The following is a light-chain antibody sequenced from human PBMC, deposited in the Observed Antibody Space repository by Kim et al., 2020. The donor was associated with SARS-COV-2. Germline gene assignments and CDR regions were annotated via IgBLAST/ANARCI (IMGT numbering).Light chain of an antibody. CDR3: QSYDSSLSGYV. V-gene: IGLV1-40*01. Sequence: RVHISCTGRSSNSGAGYDVHWYQQLPGTAPKLLIYGNSNRPSGVPDRFSGSKSGTSASRAITGLQAEDEADYYCQSYDSSLSGYVFGTGTKVTVL. CDR2: GNS. J-gene: IGLJ1*01. CDR1: SSNSGAGYD.